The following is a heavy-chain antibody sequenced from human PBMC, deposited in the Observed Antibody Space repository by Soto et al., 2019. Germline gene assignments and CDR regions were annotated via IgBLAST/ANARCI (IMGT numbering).Heavy chain of an antibody. J-gene: IGHJ4*02. Sequence: EVQLLESGGGLVQPGGSLRLSCTAAGFTFSSFGMSWVRQAPGKGLEWVSSLSGDGTTTYYVDSVKGRFTISRDNSKNTLSLQMHSLTTEATAVYYCAKDITFDSSAYNYWCQGILVTVSS. D-gene: IGHD3-22*01. CDR1: GFTFSSFG. V-gene: IGHV3-23*01. CDR3: AKDITFDSSAYNY. CDR2: LSGDGTTT.